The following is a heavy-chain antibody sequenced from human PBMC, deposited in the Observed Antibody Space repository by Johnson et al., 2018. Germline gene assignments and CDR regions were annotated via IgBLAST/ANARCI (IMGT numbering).Heavy chain of an antibody. CDR1: GFTFHTDS. D-gene: IGHD2-8*01. CDR2: INTDRTT. J-gene: IGHJ4*02. CDR3: VRDGVCTNGECYDS. Sequence: VQLQESGGGLVEPGVSLRLSCAASGFTFHTDSMSWVRQAPGKGLEWVSYINTDRTTDHEESVKGRFTMPRDNDKSSLSLQMNSPRAEDTAVYYCVRDGVCTNGECYDSWGQGILVTVPS. V-gene: IGHV3-48*01.